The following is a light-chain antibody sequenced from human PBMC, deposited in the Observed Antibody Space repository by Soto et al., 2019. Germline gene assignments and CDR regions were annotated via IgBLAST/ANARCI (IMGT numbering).Light chain of an antibody. J-gene: IGLJ1*01. CDR3: GSNVGLNTYV. CDR2: EVF. V-gene: IGLV2-23*02. Sequence: QSALTQPASVSGSPGQSITISCTGTSGDVGTYNLVSWYQHHPGKVPKLIIYEVFKRPSGVSDRFSGSKSANTASLTISGLQAEDEADDKCGSNVGLNTYVFGTGTKVTVL. CDR1: SGDVGTYNL.